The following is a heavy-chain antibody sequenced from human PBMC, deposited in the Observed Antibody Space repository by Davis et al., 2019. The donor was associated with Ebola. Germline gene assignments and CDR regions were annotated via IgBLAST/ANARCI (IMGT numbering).Heavy chain of an antibody. CDR1: GYTFTSYA. CDR2: INAGNGNT. D-gene: IGHD5-12*01. V-gene: IGHV1-3*01. J-gene: IGHJ6*02. Sequence: AASVKVSCKASGYTFTSYAMHWVRQAPGQRLEWMGWINAGNGNTKYSQKFQGRVTITRDTSASTAYMELSSLRSEDTAVYYCARINSPIYSGYELLRYYGMDVWGQGTTVTVSS. CDR3: ARINSPIYSGYELLRYYGMDV.